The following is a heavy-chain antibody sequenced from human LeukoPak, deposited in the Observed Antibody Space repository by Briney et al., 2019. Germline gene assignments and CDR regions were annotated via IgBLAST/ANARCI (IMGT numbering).Heavy chain of an antibody. J-gene: IGHJ4*02. CDR3: AREGDRGFDY. V-gene: IGHV3-23*01. Sequence: LTGGFLRLSCAASGFTFSSYAMSWVRQAPGKGLEWVSAISASGGSTNYADSVKGRFTISRDTSKDTLYLQMNSLRAEDTAVYYCAREGDRGFDYWGQGTLVTVSS. CDR2: ISASGGST. CDR1: GFTFSSYA.